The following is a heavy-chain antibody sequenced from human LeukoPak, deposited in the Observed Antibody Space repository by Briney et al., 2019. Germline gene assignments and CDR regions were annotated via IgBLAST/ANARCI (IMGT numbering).Heavy chain of an antibody. CDR2: IYYSGST. D-gene: IGHD5-24*01. CDR3: ARIPLAPVEMATPGYFDH. V-gene: IGHV4-59*08. CDR1: GGSISSYY. Sequence: SETLSLTCTVSGGSISSYYWSWIRQPPGKGLEWIGYIYYSGSTNYNPSLKSRVTISVDTSKNQFSLRLSSVTAADTAVYYCARIPLAPVEMATPGYFDHWGQGTLVTVSS. J-gene: IGHJ4*02.